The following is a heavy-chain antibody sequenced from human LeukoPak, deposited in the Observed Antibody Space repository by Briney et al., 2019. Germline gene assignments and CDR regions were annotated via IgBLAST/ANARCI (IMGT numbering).Heavy chain of an antibody. CDR1: GGSFSGYY. J-gene: IGHJ6*03. V-gene: IGHV4-34*01. Sequence: SETLSLTCAVYGGSFSGYYWSWIRQPPGKGLEWIGEINHSGSTNYNPSLKSRVTISVDTSKNQFSLKLSSVTAADTAVYYCARGASRWDHSGGYYYDYYYYYMDVWGKGTTVTVSS. CDR3: ARGASRWDHSGGYYYDYYYYYMDV. CDR2: INHSGST. D-gene: IGHD3-22*01.